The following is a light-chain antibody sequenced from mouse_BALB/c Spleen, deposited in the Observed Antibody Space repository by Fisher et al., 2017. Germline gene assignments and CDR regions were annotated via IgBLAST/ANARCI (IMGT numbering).Light chain of an antibody. V-gene: IGKV1-110*01. Sequence: DIVLTQTPLSLPVSLGDQASISCRSSQSLVHSNGNTYLHWYLQKPGQSPKLLIYKVSNRFSGVPDRFSGSGSGTDFTLTIDPVEADDAATYYCQQNNEDPYTFGGGTKLEIK. CDR1: QSLVHSNGNTY. CDR2: KVS. J-gene: IGKJ2*01. CDR3: QQNNEDPYT.